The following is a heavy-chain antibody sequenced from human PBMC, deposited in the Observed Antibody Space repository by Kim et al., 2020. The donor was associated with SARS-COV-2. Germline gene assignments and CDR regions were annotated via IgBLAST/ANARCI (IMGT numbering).Heavy chain of an antibody. J-gene: IGHJ3*02. D-gene: IGHD4-17*01. CDR1: GYTLTELS. CDR2: FDPEDGET. CDR3: ATIVLRYGDFDAFDI. V-gene: IGHV1-24*01. Sequence: ASVKVSCKVSGYTLTELSMHWVRQAPGKGLEWMGGFDPEDGETIYAQKFQGRVTMTEDTSTDTAYMELSSLRSEDTAVYYCATIVLRYGDFDAFDIWGQGTMVTVSS.